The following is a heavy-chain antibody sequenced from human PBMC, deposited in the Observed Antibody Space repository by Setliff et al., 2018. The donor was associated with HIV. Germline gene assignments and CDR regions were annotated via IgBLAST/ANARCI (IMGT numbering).Heavy chain of an antibody. CDR1: GYSFTDYY. CDR3: ARGMDYYDTSGYYQYYFDY. Sequence: ASVQVSCKASGYSFTDYYIHWVRQTPGQGLEWMGWINPKSDGTNYAQKFQGWITMTRDTSISTAYMELSRLRSDVTAVYYCARGMDYYDTSGYYQYYFDYWGQGTLVTVSS. D-gene: IGHD3-22*01. V-gene: IGHV1-2*04. J-gene: IGHJ4*02. CDR2: INPKSDGT.